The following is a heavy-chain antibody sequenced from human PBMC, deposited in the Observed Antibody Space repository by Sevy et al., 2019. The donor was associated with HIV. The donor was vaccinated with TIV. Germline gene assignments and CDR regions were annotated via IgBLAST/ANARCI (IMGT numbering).Heavy chain of an antibody. J-gene: IGHJ3*02. CDR3: TRSSGNGAFDI. CDR2: ISHDGSKE. CDR1: GFTFSSYE. Sequence: GGSRRLSCAASGFTFSSYEIHWVRQAPGRGLEWVAAISHDGSKEYYGDSVRGRFTVSRDNSKNMLYLQVNSLRPEDTGVYLCTRSSGNGAFDIWGQGTRVTVSS. V-gene: IGHV3-30-3*01. D-gene: IGHD1-26*01.